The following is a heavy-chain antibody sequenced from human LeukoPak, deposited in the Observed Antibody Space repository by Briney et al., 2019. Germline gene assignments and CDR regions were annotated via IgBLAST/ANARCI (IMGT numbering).Heavy chain of an antibody. D-gene: IGHD6-13*01. CDR2: ISSSGSAM. V-gene: IGHV3-48*04. Sequence: QAGGSLRLSCAASGFTFSSYGMNWVRQAPGKGLEWVSYISSSGSAMYYADSVKGRFTISRDNAKNSLYLQMNSLRADDTAIYYCVNGAAAPYWGQGTLVTVSS. CDR1: GFTFSSYG. CDR3: VNGAAAPY. J-gene: IGHJ4*02.